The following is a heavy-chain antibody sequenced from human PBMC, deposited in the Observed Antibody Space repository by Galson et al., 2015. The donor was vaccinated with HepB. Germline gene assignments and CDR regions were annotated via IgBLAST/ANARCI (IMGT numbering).Heavy chain of an antibody. CDR1: GFTFSSYA. J-gene: IGHJ6*02. D-gene: IGHD3-22*01. Sequence: SLRLSCAASGFTFSSYAMSWVRQAPGKGLEWVSAISGSGGSTYYADSVKGRFTISRDNSKNTLYLQMNSLRAEDTAVYYCAGNYDSSAPGLYYGMDVWGQGTTVTVSS. CDR3: AGNYDSSAPGLYYGMDV. CDR2: ISGSGGST. V-gene: IGHV3-23*01.